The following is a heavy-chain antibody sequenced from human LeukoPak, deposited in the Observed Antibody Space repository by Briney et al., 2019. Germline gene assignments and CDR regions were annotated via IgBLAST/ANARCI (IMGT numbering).Heavy chain of an antibody. CDR3: ARAPEYYDILTGYYYYYGMDV. V-gene: IGHV3-11*01. CDR1: GFTSSDYY. CDR2: ISSSGSTI. D-gene: IGHD3-9*01. Sequence: GGSLRLSGAASGFTSSDYYMSWIRQAPGKGLEWVSYISSSGSTIYYADSVKGRFTISRDNAKNSLYLQMNSLRAEDTAVYYCARAPEYYDILTGYYYYYGMDVWGQGTTVTVSS. J-gene: IGHJ6*02.